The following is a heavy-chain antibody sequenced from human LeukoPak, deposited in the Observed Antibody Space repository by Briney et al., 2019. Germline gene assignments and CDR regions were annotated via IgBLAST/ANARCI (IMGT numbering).Heavy chain of an antibody. CDR3: AREARYDFWSGPSYGFDP. D-gene: IGHD3-3*01. V-gene: IGHV1-69*05. CDR1: GGTFSSYA. CDR2: IIPIFGTA. Sequence: ASVKVSCKASGGTFSSYAISWVRQAPGQGLEWMGGIIPIFGTANYAQKFQGRVTITTDESTSTAYMELSSLRSEDTAVYYYAREARYDFWSGPSYGFDPWGQGTLVTVSS. J-gene: IGHJ5*02.